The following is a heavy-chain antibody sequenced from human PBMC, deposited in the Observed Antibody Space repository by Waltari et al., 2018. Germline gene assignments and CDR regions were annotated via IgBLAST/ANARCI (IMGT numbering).Heavy chain of an antibody. CDR3: ARGPRFYYDSSGYYYSAFDI. D-gene: IGHD3-22*01. Sequence: QVQLVQSGAEVKKPGSSVKVSCKASGGTFSSYAISWVRQAPGQGLEWMGRIIPIFGTANYAQKFQGRVTITADKSTSTAYMELSSLRSEDTAVYYCARGPRFYYDSSGYYYSAFDIWGQGTMVTVSS. CDR1: GGTFSSYA. V-gene: IGHV1-69*08. J-gene: IGHJ3*02. CDR2: IIPIFGTA.